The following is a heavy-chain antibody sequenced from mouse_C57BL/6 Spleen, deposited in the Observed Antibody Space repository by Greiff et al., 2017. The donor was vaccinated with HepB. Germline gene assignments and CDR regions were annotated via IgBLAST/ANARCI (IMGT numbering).Heavy chain of an antibody. J-gene: IGHJ3*01. Sequence: QVQLKESGAELVRPGASVKLSCKASGYTFTDYYINWVKQRPGQGLEWIVRIYPGSGNTYYNEKFKGKATLTAEKSSSTAYMQLSSLTSEDSAVYFCASHYYGSPWFAYWGQGTLVTVSA. D-gene: IGHD1-1*01. CDR2: IYPGSGNT. CDR1: GYTFTDYY. CDR3: ASHYYGSPWFAY. V-gene: IGHV1-76*01.